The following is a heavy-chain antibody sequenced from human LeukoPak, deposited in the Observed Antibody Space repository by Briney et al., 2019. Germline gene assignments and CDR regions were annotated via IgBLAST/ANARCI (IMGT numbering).Heavy chain of an antibody. Sequence: GGSLRLSCAASGFTFSSYEMNWVRQAPGKGLEWVSYISSSGSTIYYADSVKGRFTISRDNSKNTLYLQMNSLRAEDTAVYYCARGVSDFDWLLSIDYWGQGTLVTVSS. CDR2: ISSSGSTI. V-gene: IGHV3-48*03. CDR3: ARGVSDFDWLLSIDY. D-gene: IGHD3-9*01. CDR1: GFTFSSYE. J-gene: IGHJ4*02.